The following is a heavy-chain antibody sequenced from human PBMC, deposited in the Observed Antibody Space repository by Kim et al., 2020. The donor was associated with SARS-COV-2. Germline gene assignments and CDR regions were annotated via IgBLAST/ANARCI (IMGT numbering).Heavy chain of an antibody. V-gene: IGHV3-30*18. J-gene: IGHJ4*02. Sequence: GGSLRLSCAASGFTFSSYGMHWVRQAPGKGLEWVAVISYDGSNKYYADSVKGRFTISRDNSKNTLYLQMNSLRAEDTAVYYCAKELEAMDFWSGYYNNHFDYWGQGTLVTVSS. D-gene: IGHD3-3*01. CDR1: GFTFSSYG. CDR2: ISYDGSNK. CDR3: AKELEAMDFWSGYYNNHFDY.